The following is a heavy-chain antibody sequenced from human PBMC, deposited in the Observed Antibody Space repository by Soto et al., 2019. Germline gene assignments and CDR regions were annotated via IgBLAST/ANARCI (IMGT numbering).Heavy chain of an antibody. CDR1: GYSISTGYN. D-gene: IGHD2-2*01. CDR3: ARDWGTVFYQLDY. J-gene: IGHJ4*02. V-gene: IGHV4-38-2*02. Sequence: PSETLSLTCAVSGYSISTGYNWAWIRQRPGKGLEWIGSIYHSGSTYYNLSLKSRVTISSDASKNQISVKLSSVTAADTALYYCARDWGTVFYQLDYWGQGTLVTVSS. CDR2: IYHSGST.